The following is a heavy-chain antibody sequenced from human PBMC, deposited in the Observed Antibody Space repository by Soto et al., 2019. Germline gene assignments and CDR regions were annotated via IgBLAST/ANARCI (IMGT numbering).Heavy chain of an antibody. V-gene: IGHV1-18*01. J-gene: IGHJ6*02. Sequence: QVQLVQSRAEVKKPGASVNVPCKASTYTFTSYGISWVRQAPGQGLEWMGWISAYNGNTKYAQKFQGRVTMTTDTSTSTAYLELRSLRSDDTAVYYCARDDAYQLPTRWGLDVGGQGTTVTVSS. CDR3: ARDDAYQLPTRWGLDV. CDR1: TYTFTSYG. D-gene: IGHD2-2*01. CDR2: ISAYNGNT.